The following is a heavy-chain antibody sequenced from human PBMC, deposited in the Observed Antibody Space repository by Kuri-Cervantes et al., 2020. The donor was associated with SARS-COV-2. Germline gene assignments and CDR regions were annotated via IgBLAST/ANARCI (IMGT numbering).Heavy chain of an antibody. D-gene: IGHD1-26*01. Sequence: GSLRLSCAVYGGSFSGYYWGWIRQPPGKGLEWIGEINHSGSTNYNPSLKSRVTISVDTSKNQFSLKLSSVTAADTAVYYCASRRFHEGATGIDYWGQGTLVTVSS. CDR1: GGSFSGYY. V-gene: IGHV4-34*01. CDR2: INHSGST. J-gene: IGHJ4*02. CDR3: ASRRFHEGATGIDY.